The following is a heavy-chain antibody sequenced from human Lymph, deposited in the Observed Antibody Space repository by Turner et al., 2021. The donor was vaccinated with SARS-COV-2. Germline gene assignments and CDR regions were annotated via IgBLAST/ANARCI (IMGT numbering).Heavy chain of an antibody. CDR3: ARDLGTYGMDV. CDR2: IYSGGTT. Sequence: EVQLVETGGGLIQPGGSLRRSCAASGIIVSRNYMNWVRQAPGEGVEWVSVIYSGGTTYYADSVKGRFTISRDNSKNTLYLQMNSLRVEDTAVYYWARDLGTYGMDVWGQGTTVTVSS. D-gene: IGHD6-13*01. V-gene: IGHV3-53*02. CDR1: GIIVSRNY. J-gene: IGHJ6*02.